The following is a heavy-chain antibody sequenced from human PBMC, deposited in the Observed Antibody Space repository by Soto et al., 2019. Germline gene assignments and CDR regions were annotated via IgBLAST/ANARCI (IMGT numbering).Heavy chain of an antibody. J-gene: IGHJ6*02. CDR3: ASGAGYCISTSCYAGTYYGLGV. V-gene: IGHV3-23*01. CDR1: GFTFSSYA. Sequence: GGSLRLSCAASGFTFSSYAMSWVRQAPGKGLEWVSAVSGSGGSTYYADSVKGRFTISRDNSRNTLYLQMNSLRAEDTAVYYCASGAGYCISTSCYAGTYYGLGVWGQGTTVTVSS. CDR2: VSGSGGST. D-gene: IGHD2-2*01.